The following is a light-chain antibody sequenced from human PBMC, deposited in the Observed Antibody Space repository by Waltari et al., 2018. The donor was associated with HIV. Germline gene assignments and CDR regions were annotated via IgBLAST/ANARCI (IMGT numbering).Light chain of an antibody. CDR2: WAS. Sequence: DIVMTQSPDSLAVSLGERATINCKSSQSLLYSANNKNYLAWSQQRPGQTPKLLIYWASARESGVPDRFRGSGSGTDFTLTISSLQADDVAVYYCHQYFSAPWTFGQGTKVEIK. V-gene: IGKV4-1*01. J-gene: IGKJ1*01. CDR3: HQYFSAPWT. CDR1: QSLLYSANNKNY.